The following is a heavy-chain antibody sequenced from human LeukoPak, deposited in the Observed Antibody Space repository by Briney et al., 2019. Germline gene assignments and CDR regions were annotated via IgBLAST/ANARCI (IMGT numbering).Heavy chain of an antibody. CDR2: INHSGST. CDR3: ARVLVTIFGVANWFDP. Sequence: SETLSLTCAVYGGSFSGYYWSWIRQPPGKEPEWIGEINHSGSTNYNPSLKSRVTISVDTSKNQFSLKLSSVTAADTAVYYCARVLVTIFGVANWFDPWGQGTLVTVSS. V-gene: IGHV4-34*01. J-gene: IGHJ5*02. CDR1: GGSFSGYY. D-gene: IGHD3-3*01.